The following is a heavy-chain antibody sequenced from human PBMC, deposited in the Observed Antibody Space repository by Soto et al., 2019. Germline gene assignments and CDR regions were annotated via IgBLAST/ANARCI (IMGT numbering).Heavy chain of an antibody. Sequence: PGESLKISCKSSGYNLYSYWIGWVRQMPGKGLEWMGIIYPGDSDTRYSPSFQGHVTISADKSLSTAYLQWSSVKASATAIYYCTRVLYASAWYGIDYWGQGTVVTVSS. CDR3: TRVLYASAWYGIDY. D-gene: IGHD6-19*01. CDR1: GYNLYSYW. CDR2: IYPGDSDT. V-gene: IGHV5-51*01. J-gene: IGHJ4*02.